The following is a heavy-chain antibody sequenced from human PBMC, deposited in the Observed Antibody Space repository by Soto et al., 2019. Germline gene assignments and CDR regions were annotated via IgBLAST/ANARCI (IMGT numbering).Heavy chain of an antibody. CDR1: GYSFAGYW. J-gene: IGHJ5*02. CDR3: ARQIYESDIVTNFQYYCEP. Sequence: GESLKISCQGSGYSFAGYWITWVRQKPGKGLDWMGRIDPSDSQTYYSPSFRGHVTISATTPITTVFLQWSSLRASDTAMYYCARQIYESDIVTNFQYYCEPWGQGTKRTVSS. CDR2: IDPSDSQT. D-gene: IGHD5-12*01. V-gene: IGHV5-10-1*01.